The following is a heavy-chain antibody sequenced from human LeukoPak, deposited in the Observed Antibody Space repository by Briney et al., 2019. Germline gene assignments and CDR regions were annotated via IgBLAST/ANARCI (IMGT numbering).Heavy chain of an antibody. CDR3: TTDVS. Sequence: PGGSLRLSCAASGLTFSYAWMSWVRQAPGKGLEWVGRIKSKTDGGATDHAEPVIGRFTISRDDSKNTLYLQMNSLKIEDTAVYYCTTDVSWGQGTMVTVSS. CDR1: GLTFSYAW. V-gene: IGHV3-15*01. J-gene: IGHJ3*01. CDR2: IKSKTDGGAT. D-gene: IGHD3-16*01.